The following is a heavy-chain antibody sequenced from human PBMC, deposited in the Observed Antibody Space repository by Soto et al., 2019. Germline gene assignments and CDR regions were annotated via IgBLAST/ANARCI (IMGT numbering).Heavy chain of an antibody. CDR2: ISYSGST. J-gene: IGHJ3*01. V-gene: IGHV4-31*01. D-gene: IGHD2-8*01. CDR3: ARSAQWDGFDP. CDR1: AGSISTINYY. Sequence: QVQLQESGPGLVRPSQTLSLTCTVSAGSISTINYYWSWIRQHPEKGLEWIGYISYSGSTFYHSSLKILFTISLDTSKKQDSLTLTSVTAADTAVYYCARSAQWDGFDPWGQGTMVTVSS.